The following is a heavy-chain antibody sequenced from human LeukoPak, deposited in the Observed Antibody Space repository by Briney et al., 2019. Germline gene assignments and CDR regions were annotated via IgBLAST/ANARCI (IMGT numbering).Heavy chain of an antibody. CDR2: IYYSGST. D-gene: IGHD1-26*01. Sequence: SETPSLTCTVSGGSISSYYWSWIRQPPGKGLEWIGYIYYSGSTNYNPSLKSRVTMSVDTSKNQFSLKLSSVTAADTAVYYCARIIRSSYPPYFDYWGQGTLVTVSS. CDR3: ARIIRSSYPPYFDY. CDR1: GGSISSYY. J-gene: IGHJ4*02. V-gene: IGHV4-59*08.